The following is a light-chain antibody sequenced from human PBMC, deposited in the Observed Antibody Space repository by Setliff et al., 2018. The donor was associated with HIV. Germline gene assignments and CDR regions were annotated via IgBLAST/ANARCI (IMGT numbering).Light chain of an antibody. V-gene: IGLV2-14*01. CDR1: SSDIGGYNY. J-gene: IGLJ1*01. Sequence: QSALTQPASVSGSPGQSITISCTGTSSDIGGYNYVSWYQQLPDKAPKLIIFQLINRPSGVSNRFSVSKSGNTASLTISGLQAEDEAYYYCIASRPSRTLVVFGTGTKVTVL. CDR2: QLI. CDR3: IASRPSRTLVV.